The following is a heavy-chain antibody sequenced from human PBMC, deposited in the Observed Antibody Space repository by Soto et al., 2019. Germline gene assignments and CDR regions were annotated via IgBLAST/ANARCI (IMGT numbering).Heavy chain of an antibody. CDR1: GYTFTSYG. J-gene: IGHJ3*02. V-gene: IGHV1-18*01. Sequence: QVQLVQSGAEVKKPGASVKGSCKASGYTFTSYGISWVRQAPGQGLEWMGWISAYNGNTNYAQKLQGRVTMTTDTSTSTAYMELRSLRSDDTAVYYSARDQVPIFGVVTPGAFDIWGQGTMVTVSS. CDR3: ARDQVPIFGVVTPGAFDI. D-gene: IGHD3-3*01. CDR2: ISAYNGNT.